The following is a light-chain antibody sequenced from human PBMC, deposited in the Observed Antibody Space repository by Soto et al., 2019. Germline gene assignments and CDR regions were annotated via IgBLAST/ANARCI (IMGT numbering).Light chain of an antibody. J-gene: IGLJ2*01. V-gene: IGLV2-8*01. CDR3: SSYAGSNNVV. CDR2: EVS. Sequence: QSALTQPPSASGAPGQSVTISCTGTSSDVGGYNYVSWYQHHPGKAPKFMIYEVSKRPSGVPDRFSGSKSGNTASLTVSGLQAEEEADYCCSSYAGSNNVVFGGGTKVTVL. CDR1: SSDVGGYNY.